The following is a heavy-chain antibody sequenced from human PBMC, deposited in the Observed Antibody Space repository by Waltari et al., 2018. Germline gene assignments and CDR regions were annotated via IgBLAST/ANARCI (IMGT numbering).Heavy chain of an antibody. CDR3: ARGIVVLPAASHYAFDI. CDR2: INPNSGGT. CDR1: GYTFTGYY. D-gene: IGHD2-2*01. V-gene: IGHV1-2*02. J-gene: IGHJ3*02. Sequence: QVQLVQSGAEVKQPGTSMKVSCKASGYTFTGYYLHWVRQAPGQGLEWMGWINPNSGGTNYAQKFQGRVTMTRDTSISTAYMELSRLRSDDTAVYYCARGIVVLPAASHYAFDIWGQGTMVTVSS.